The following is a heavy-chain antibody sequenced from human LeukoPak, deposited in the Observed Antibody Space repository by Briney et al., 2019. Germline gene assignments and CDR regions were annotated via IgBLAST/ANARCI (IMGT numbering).Heavy chain of an antibody. CDR3: VRNDGDNAFDI. D-gene: IGHD4-17*01. CDR1: RFTFSTYS. CDR2: ISSSSTNI. Sequence: GGSLRLSCAASRFTFSTYSMNWVRQAPGRGLEWVSYISSSSTNIYYKDSVKGRFTISRDNAKNSLYLHMTSLRADDTAVYYCVRNDGDNAFDIWGQGTMVIVSS. J-gene: IGHJ3*02. V-gene: IGHV3-48*01.